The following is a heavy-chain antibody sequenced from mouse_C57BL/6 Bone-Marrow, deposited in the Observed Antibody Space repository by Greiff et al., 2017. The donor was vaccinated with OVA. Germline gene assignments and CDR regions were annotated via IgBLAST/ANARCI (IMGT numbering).Heavy chain of an antibody. CDR2: IYPRSGNT. CDR3: ATYYSNYVSWFAY. Sequence: VKVVESGAELARPGASVKLSCKASGYTFTSYGISWVKQRTGQGLEWIGEIYPRSGNTYYNEKFKGKATLTADKSSSTAYMELRSLTSEDSAVDFCATYYSNYVSWFAYWGQGTLVTVSA. D-gene: IGHD2-5*01. J-gene: IGHJ3*01. CDR1: GYTFTSYG. V-gene: IGHV1-81*01.